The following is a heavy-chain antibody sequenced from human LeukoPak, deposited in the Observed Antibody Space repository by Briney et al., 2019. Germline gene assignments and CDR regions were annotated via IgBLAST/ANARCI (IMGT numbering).Heavy chain of an antibody. J-gene: IGHJ4*02. CDR2: IYYSGST. CDR1: GGSISSSSYY. CDR3: ARDSGGTGEFDY. V-gene: IGHV4-39*07. Sequence: SETLSLTCTVSGGSISSSSYYWGGFPQPPGRGLEWIGSIYYSGSTYYNPSLKSRVTISVDTSKNQFSLKLSSVTAADTAVYYCARDSGGTGEFDYWGQGTLVTVSS. D-gene: IGHD7-27*01.